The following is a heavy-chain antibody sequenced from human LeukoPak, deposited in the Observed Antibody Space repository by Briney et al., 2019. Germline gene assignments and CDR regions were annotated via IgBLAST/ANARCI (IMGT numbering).Heavy chain of an antibody. V-gene: IGHV4-34*01. D-gene: IGHD3-10*01. J-gene: IGHJ4*02. CDR1: GGSFSGYY. CDR3: ARPNRAYYYGSGSYYPGYYFDY. CDR2: INHSGST. Sequence: SETLSLTCAVYGGSFSGYYWSWIRQPPGKGLEWIGEINHSGSTNYNPSLKSRVTISVDTSKNQFSLKLSSVTAADTAVYYCARPNRAYYYGSGSYYPGYYFDYWGQGTLVTVSS.